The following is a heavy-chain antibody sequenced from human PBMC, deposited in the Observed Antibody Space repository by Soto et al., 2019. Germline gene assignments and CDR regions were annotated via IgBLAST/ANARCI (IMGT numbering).Heavy chain of an antibody. J-gene: IGHJ5*02. D-gene: IGHD4-17*01. CDR3: ARRLEGNWFDP. Sequence: ASVKVSCKASGYTFTSYYMHWVLQAPGQGLEWMGIINPSDGSTSYAQKFQGRVTMTRDTSTSTVYMELSSLRSEDTAVYYCARRLEGNWFDPWGQGTLVTVSS. CDR2: INPSDGST. V-gene: IGHV1-46*03. CDR1: GYTFTSYY.